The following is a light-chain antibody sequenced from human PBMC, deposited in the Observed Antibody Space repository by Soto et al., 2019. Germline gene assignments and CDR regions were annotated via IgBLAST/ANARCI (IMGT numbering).Light chain of an antibody. CDR2: DTS. J-gene: IGKJ4*01. V-gene: IGKV3-11*01. Sequence: EIVLTQSPDTLSLSLGERATLSCRASQSIGNSVAWYQQKPGQAPRLLIYDTSKRATGIPARFSGSGSGTDFTLTISSLEPEDFAVYSCQQRRNWPLTFGGGTNVEIK. CDR3: QQRRNWPLT. CDR1: QSIGNS.